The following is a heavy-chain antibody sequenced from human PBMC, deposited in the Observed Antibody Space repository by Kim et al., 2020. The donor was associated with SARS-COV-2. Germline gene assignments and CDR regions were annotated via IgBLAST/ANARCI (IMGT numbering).Heavy chain of an antibody. CDR1: GASIRSSNYF. V-gene: IGHV4-39*02. D-gene: IGHD3-10*01. CDR3: ARGNYASGRPPTALFDY. J-gene: IGHJ4*02. CDR2: ISSGGST. Sequence: SETLSLTCIVSGASIRSSNYFWGWIRQSPGKGLEWIGSISSGGSTYYNPSLKSRVTISVDTSKNHFSLRLNSVTAADTAVYFCARGNYASGRPPTALFDYWGQGTLVTVSS.